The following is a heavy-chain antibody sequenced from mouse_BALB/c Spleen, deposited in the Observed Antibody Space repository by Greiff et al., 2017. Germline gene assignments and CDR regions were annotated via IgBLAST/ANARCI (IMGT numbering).Heavy chain of an antibody. V-gene: IGHV1-5*01. CDR3: TRARFLAWLAY. CDR2: IYPGNSDT. CDR1: GYSFTSYW. Sequence: EVQLQQSGTVLARPGASVKMSCKASGYSFTSYWMHWVKQRPGQGLEWIGAIYPGNSDTSYNQKFKGKAKLTAVTSASTAYMELSSLTNEDSAVYYCTRARFLAWLAYWGQGTLVTVSA. J-gene: IGHJ3*01.